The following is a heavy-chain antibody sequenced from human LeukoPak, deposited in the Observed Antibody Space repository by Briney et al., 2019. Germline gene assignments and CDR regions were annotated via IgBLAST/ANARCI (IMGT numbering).Heavy chain of an antibody. J-gene: IGHJ5*02. CDR3: ARAGGRSWFDP. CDR1: GYSFNDKY. CDR2: INPNSGGT. Sequence: ASVKVSCKASGYSFNDKYLHWVRQAPGQGLEWMGSINPNSGGTNYARKFQGRVTMTTDTSMSTAYMELSRLTSDDTAVYYCARAGGRSWFDPWGQGTLVTVSS. V-gene: IGHV1-2*02.